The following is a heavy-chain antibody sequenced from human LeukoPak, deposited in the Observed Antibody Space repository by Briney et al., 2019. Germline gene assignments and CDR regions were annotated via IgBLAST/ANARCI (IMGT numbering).Heavy chain of an antibody. CDR1: GGTFSSYA. CDR2: IIPIFGIA. D-gene: IGHD3-10*01. V-gene: IGHV1-69*04. J-gene: IGHJ6*02. CDR3: ARAGSGTQDYYYGMDV. Sequence: SVKVSCKASGGTFSSYAISWVRQAPGQGLEWMGRIIPIFGIANYAQKFQGRVTITADKSTSTAYMELSSLRSEDTAVYYCARAGSGTQDYYYGMDVWGQGTTVTVSS.